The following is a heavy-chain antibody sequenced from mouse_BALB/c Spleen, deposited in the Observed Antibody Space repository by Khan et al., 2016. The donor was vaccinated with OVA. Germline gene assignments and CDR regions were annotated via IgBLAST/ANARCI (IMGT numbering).Heavy chain of an antibody. D-gene: IGHD1-1*01. CDR2: IWTGGST. CDR1: GFSLTSYG. V-gene: IGHV2-9*02. J-gene: IGHJ1*01. Sequence: VQLKESGPGLVAPSQSLSITCTVSGFSLTSYGVYWVRQPPGKGLEWLGVIWTGGSTNYNSALRSRLTINNDNSKSQVFFNMNNLQTDDTAVYCCARDIGSSHWYFDVWGAGTTVTVSS. CDR3: ARDIGSSHWYFDV.